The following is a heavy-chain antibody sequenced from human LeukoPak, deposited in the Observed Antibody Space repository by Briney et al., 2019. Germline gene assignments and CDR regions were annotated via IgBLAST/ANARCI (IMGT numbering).Heavy chain of an antibody. J-gene: IGHJ4*02. CDR2: ISATAT. V-gene: IGHV3-23*01. Sequence: GGSLRLSCAASGFTFSSYAMSWVRQAPGKGLEWVSVISATATYYADSVKGRFTISRDTSRNTLHLQMNSLRADDTAVYYCAKGQGSGSYPFDYWGQGTLVTVSS. D-gene: IGHD3-16*02. CDR1: GFTFSSYA. CDR3: AKGQGSGSYPFDY.